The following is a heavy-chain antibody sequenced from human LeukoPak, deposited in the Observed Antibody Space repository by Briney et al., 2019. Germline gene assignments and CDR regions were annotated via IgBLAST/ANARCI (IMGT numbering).Heavy chain of an antibody. CDR1: GYTLTELS. CDR2: FDPEDGET. Sequence: ASVTVSCKVSGYTLTELSMHWVRPAPGKGLAWVGGFDPEDGETIYPQKFQGRVTMTEDTSTDTAYMELSSLRSEDTAVYYCATDQAGATTVDFDYWGQGTLVTVSS. V-gene: IGHV1-24*01. D-gene: IGHD1-26*01. CDR3: ATDQAGATTVDFDY. J-gene: IGHJ4*02.